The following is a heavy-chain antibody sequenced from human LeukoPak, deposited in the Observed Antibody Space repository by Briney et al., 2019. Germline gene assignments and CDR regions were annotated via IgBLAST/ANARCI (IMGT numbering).Heavy chain of an antibody. D-gene: IGHD2-21*01. Sequence: GGSLRLSCAASGFSLSSYAMSWVRQAPGKGLEWVSAISSTDAGTYHADSVRGRFTISRDSSKNTLYLQMNSLRAEDAAVYYCAKAPVTSCRGAYCYPFDYWGQGTLVTFSS. V-gene: IGHV3-23*01. CDR1: GFSLSSYA. CDR2: ISSTDAGT. CDR3: AKAPVTSCRGAYCYPFDY. J-gene: IGHJ4*02.